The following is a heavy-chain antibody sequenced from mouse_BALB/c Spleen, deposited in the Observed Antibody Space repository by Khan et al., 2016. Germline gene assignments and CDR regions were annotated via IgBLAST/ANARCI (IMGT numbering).Heavy chain of an antibody. D-gene: IGHD1-1*01. CDR1: GYTFTNYG. CDR3: AEDYYGSNWFAY. J-gene: IGHJ3*01. V-gene: IGHV9-3*02. Sequence: QIQLVQSGPELKKPGETVKISCKASGYTFTNYGMNWVKQAPGKGLKWMGWINTNTGEPTYAEEFKGRFAFSLETSASTAYLTINNLKDEDTATDFCAEDYYGSNWFAYWGQGTLVPVSA. CDR2: INTNTGEP.